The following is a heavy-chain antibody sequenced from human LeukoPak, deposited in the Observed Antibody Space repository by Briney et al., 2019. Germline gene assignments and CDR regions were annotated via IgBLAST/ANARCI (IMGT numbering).Heavy chain of an antibody. Sequence: GGSLRLSCAASGFTFSTYALNWVRQAPGKGLEWVSTISGSGDSTYYADSVKGRFTISRDNSKNTLYLQMNSLRAEDAAVYYCAREPGRTQSYYDFWSGYYTYGDYWGQGTLVTVSS. CDR2: ISGSGDST. V-gene: IGHV3-23*01. D-gene: IGHD3-3*01. CDR1: GFTFSTYA. J-gene: IGHJ4*02. CDR3: AREPGRTQSYYDFWSGYYTYGDY.